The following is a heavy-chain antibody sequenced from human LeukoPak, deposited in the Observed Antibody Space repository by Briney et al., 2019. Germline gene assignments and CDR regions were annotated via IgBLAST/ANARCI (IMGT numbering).Heavy chain of an antibody. J-gene: IGHJ4*02. CDR2: IYHTGAN. D-gene: IGHD6-19*01. V-gene: IGHV4-59*08. CDR1: GGSIGGDY. Sequence: PSETLPLTCTVPGGSIGGDYWTCIRQPPGKGLQYIGYIYHTGANNYNPSLKSRVTMSVDTSKNQFSLKLNSVTAADTAVYFCAKYGKSGWSIDNWGQGTLVTVSS. CDR3: AKYGKSGWSIDN.